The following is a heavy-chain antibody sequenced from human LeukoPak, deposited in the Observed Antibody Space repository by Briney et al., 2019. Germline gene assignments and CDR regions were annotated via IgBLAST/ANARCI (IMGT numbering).Heavy chain of an antibody. CDR2: INHSGST. D-gene: IGHD3-22*01. CDR3: ARYYYDSSGYRIDY. J-gene: IGHJ4*02. Sequence: SETLSLTCAVYGGSFSGYYWSWIRQPPGKGLEWIGEINHSGSTNYNPSLKSRVTISVDTSKKQFSLKLSSVTAADTAVYYCARYYYDSSGYRIDYWGQGTLVTVSS. CDR1: GGSFSGYY. V-gene: IGHV4-34*01.